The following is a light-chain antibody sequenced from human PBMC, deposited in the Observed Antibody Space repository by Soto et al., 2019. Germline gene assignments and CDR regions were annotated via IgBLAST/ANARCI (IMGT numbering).Light chain of an antibody. J-gene: IGLJ2*01. Sequence: QSALTQPASVSGSPGQSITISCTGTSSDIGGYNYISWYQQLPGKAPKFIIYDVRNRPSGVSNRFSGSRSGNTASLTISGLQAEDEAYYYCSSYTSSSTVIFGGGTKLTVL. CDR3: SSYTSSSTVI. CDR2: DVR. CDR1: SSDIGGYNY. V-gene: IGLV2-14*01.